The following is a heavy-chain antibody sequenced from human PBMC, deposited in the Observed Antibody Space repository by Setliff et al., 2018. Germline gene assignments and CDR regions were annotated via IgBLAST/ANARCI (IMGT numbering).Heavy chain of an antibody. Sequence: NPSETLSLTCTVSGGSVSSGSYSWSWIRQSPGKELEWIGSVGKGGSTNYNPSLKSRVTLSIDTSKNQFSLTLTSVSAADTAVYYCARAGVLWFGEFTYFDYWGRGTLVTVSS. CDR3: ARAGVLWFGEFTYFDY. J-gene: IGHJ4*02. CDR1: GGSVSSGSYS. V-gene: IGHV4-61*01. CDR2: VGKGGST. D-gene: IGHD3-10*01.